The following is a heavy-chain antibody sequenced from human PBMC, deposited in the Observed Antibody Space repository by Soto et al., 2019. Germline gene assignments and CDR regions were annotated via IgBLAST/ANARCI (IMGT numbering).Heavy chain of an antibody. V-gene: IGHV3-74*01. D-gene: IGHD2-15*01. CDR2: INSDGSVS. J-gene: IGHJ6*03. CDR1: GFTFGNYW. CDR3: ARGDCVGGTCYSLAGFFYYYMDV. Sequence: EVQLVESGGGLVQPGGSLRLSCAASGFTFGNYWMYWVRQAPGKGLVWVSRINSDGSVSSYADSVKGRLTISRDNVKNTHDLQMDSLRVEDTAVYYCARGDCVGGTCYSLAGFFYYYMDVWGKGTTVTVFS.